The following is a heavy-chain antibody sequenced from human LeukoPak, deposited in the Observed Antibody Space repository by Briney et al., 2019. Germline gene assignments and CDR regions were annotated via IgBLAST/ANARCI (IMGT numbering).Heavy chain of an antibody. CDR1: GFTFSTYG. CDR2: ISYDGTNK. J-gene: IGHJ4*02. Sequence: GGSLRLSCPASGFTFSTYGMHWVRQAPGKGLEWVAVISYDGTNKYYTDSVKGRFTISRDNSKNTLYLQMNSLRPEDTAVYYCAKDSLAGYLRGYFDDWGQGTQVTLSS. CDR3: AKDSLAGYLRGYFDD. D-gene: IGHD3-9*01. V-gene: IGHV3-30*18.